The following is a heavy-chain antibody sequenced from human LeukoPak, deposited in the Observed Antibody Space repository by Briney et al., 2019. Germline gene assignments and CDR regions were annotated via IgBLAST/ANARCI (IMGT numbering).Heavy chain of an antibody. CDR2: LNGDGTST. Sequence: PGGSLRLSWAASGFTFSSYWMHWVRQAPGKGLGWVSRLNGDGTSTSYADSVKGRFTISRDNAKNTLYLQMNSLRAEDTAVYYCAREYYTGGFDYWGQGTLVTVSS. J-gene: IGHJ4*02. CDR3: AREYYTGGFDY. CDR1: GFTFSSYW. D-gene: IGHD2-8*02. V-gene: IGHV3-74*01.